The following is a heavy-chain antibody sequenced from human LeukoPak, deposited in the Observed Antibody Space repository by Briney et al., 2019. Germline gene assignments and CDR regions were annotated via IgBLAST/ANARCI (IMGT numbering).Heavy chain of an antibody. J-gene: IGHJ4*02. V-gene: IGHV1-2*02. CDR2: INPNSGGT. CDR3: AREGRDGYKPLDY. D-gene: IGHD5-24*01. CDR1: GYTFTGYY. Sequence: VASVTVSCKASGYTFTGYYMHWVRQAPGQGLEWMGWINPNSGGTNYAQKFQGRVTMTRDTSISTAYMELSRLRSDDTAVYYCAREGRDGYKPLDYWGQGTLVTVSS.